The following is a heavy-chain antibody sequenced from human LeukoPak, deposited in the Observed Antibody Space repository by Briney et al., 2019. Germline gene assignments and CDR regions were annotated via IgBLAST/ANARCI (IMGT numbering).Heavy chain of an antibody. CDR1: GFTFSTYS. CDR3: ARAGYSSSWYSD. J-gene: IGHJ4*02. Sequence: GGSLRLSCAGSGFTFSTYSMNWVRQAPGKGLEWVSDISRSSSTIYYADSVKGRFTISRDNAKNSLYLQMNSLRAEGTAVYYCARAGYSSSWYSDWGQGTLVTVSS. CDR2: ISRSSSTI. D-gene: IGHD6-13*01. V-gene: IGHV3-48*01.